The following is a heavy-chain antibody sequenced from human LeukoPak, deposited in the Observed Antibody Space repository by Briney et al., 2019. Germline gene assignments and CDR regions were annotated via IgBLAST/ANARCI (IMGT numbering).Heavy chain of an antibody. J-gene: IGHJ4*02. Sequence: GGSLRLSCAGAGFTFSNYGMHWVRQAPGKGLDWVANIKQDGSEKYYVDSVKGRFTISRDNAKNSLYLQMNSLRAEDTAVYYCASDREYYYGSGSFDYWGQGTLVTVSS. CDR1: GFTFSNYG. CDR2: IKQDGSEK. V-gene: IGHV3-7*01. CDR3: ASDREYYYGSGSFDY. D-gene: IGHD3-10*01.